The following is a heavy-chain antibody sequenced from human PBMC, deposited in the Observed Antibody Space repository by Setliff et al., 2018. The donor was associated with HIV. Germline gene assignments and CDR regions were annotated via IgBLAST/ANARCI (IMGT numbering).Heavy chain of an antibody. V-gene: IGHV3-48*04. CDR1: GFPFSTFS. CDR3: ARVKRGTPPSY. CDR2: IHSSGTVM. Sequence: PGGSLRLSCAVSGFPFSTFSMIWVRQAPGKGLEWLSYIHSSGTVMNYADSIKGRFSVSRDNIENSLYLQMNSLRAEDTGVYYCARVKRGTPPSYWGQGTLVTV. J-gene: IGHJ4*02.